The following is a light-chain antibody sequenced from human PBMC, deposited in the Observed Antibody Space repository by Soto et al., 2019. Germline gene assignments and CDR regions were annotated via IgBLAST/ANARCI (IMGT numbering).Light chain of an antibody. V-gene: IGKV1-39*01. CDR3: QQSYSRT. CDR2: LAS. CDR1: QSINTH. Sequence: DIQMTQSPSSLSASVGDRVTITCRASQSINTHLNWYHQKPGKAPKLLIYLASSLQSGVPSRFSGSGSGTDFTLTISSLQPEDFGTYYCQQSYSRTFGQGTKVHI. J-gene: IGKJ1*01.